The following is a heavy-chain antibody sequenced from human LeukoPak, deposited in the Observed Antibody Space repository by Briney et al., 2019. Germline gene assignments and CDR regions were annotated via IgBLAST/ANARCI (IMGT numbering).Heavy chain of an antibody. J-gene: IGHJ6*02. CDR1: GFTFSIYG. CDR3: ARVQSAYYYYYGMDV. Sequence: GGSLRLSCAASGFTFSIYGMHWVRQAPGKGLEWVAVIWYDGSNKYYADSVKGRFTISRDNSKNTLYLQMNGLRAEDTAVYYCARVQSAYYYYYGMDVWGQGTTVTVSS. V-gene: IGHV3-33*08. CDR2: IWYDGSNK.